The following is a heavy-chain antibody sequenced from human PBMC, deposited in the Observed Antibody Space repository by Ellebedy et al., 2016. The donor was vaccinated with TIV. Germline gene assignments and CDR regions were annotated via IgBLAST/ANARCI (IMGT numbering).Heavy chain of an antibody. V-gene: IGHV3-23*01. CDR1: GFTFSNYA. J-gene: IGHJ4*02. Sequence: GESLKISCAASGFTFSNYAMSWVRQAPGKGLEWVSSISGGGGGTYYADSVKGRFTISRDNSKNTLYLQMNSLKTEDTAVYYCTTVGKAGSYDYWGQGTLVTVSS. D-gene: IGHD3-10*01. CDR3: TTVGKAGSYDY. CDR2: ISGGGGGT.